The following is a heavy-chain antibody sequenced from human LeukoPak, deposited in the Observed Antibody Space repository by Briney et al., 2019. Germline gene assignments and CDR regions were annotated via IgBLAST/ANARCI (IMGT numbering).Heavy chain of an antibody. Sequence: GGSLRLSCAASGFTVSSNYMSWVRQAPGKGLEWVSVIYSGGGTYYTDSVKGRFTISRDNAKNSLYLQMNSLRAEDTAVYYCATEMATKNDYWGQGTLVTVSS. CDR2: IYSGGGT. J-gene: IGHJ4*02. V-gene: IGHV3-66*01. D-gene: IGHD5-24*01. CDR1: GFTVSSNY. CDR3: ATEMATKNDY.